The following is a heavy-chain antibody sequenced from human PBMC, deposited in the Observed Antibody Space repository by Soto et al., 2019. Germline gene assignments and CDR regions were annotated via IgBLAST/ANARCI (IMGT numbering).Heavy chain of an antibody. Sequence: GGSLRLSCAASGFTFSSYSMNWVRQAPGKGLEWVSYISSSSSTIYYADSVKGRFTISRDNAKNSLYLQMNSLRAEDTAVYYCAREHLVVVPAAMPGWFDPWGQGTLVTVSS. CDR2: ISSSSSTI. D-gene: IGHD2-2*01. J-gene: IGHJ5*02. CDR1: GFTFSSYS. CDR3: AREHLVVVPAAMPGWFDP. V-gene: IGHV3-48*01.